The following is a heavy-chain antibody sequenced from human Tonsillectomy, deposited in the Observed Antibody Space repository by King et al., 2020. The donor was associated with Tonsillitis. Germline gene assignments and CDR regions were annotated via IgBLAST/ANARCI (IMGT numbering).Heavy chain of an antibody. Sequence: VQLVESGGGLVQPGGSLRLSCAASGFSFDHYVMHWVRQVPGKGLEWVSGISWNSGSIGYADSVKGRFTISRDNAKNSLYLQMNSLRPEDTALYYCAKGLDGRDVDHWGQGTPVSVSS. J-gene: IGHJ4*02. CDR3: AKGLDGRDVDH. V-gene: IGHV3-9*01. D-gene: IGHD6-19*01. CDR1: GFSFDHYV. CDR2: ISWNSGSI.